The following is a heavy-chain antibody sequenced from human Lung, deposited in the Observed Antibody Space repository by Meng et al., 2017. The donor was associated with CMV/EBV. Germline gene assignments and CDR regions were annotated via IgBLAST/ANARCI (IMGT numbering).Heavy chain of an antibody. CDR3: ARGYIVVVPAAMLRSGLYGMDV. Sequence: SETLSLXCAVYGGSFSGYYWSWIRQPPGKGLEWIGEINHSGSTNYNPSLKSRVTISVDTSKNQFSLKLSSVTAADTAVYYCARGYIVVVPAAMLRSGLYGMDVWGQGTTVTVPS. V-gene: IGHV4-34*01. CDR1: GGSFSGYY. D-gene: IGHD2-2*01. CDR2: INHSGST. J-gene: IGHJ6*02.